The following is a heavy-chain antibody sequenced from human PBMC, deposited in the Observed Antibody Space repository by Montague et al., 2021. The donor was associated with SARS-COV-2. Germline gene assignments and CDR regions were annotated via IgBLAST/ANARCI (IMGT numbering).Heavy chain of an antibody. Sequence: SETLSLTCTVSGGSISSYYWSWIRQPPGKGLKWIGYIYYSGSTNYNPSPKSRVTISVDTSKNQFSLKLSSVTAADTAVYYCARGGDMNWFDPWGQGTLVTVSS. J-gene: IGHJ5*02. CDR2: IYYSGST. CDR3: ARGGDMNWFDP. D-gene: IGHD2-21*01. CDR1: GGSISSYY. V-gene: IGHV4-59*01.